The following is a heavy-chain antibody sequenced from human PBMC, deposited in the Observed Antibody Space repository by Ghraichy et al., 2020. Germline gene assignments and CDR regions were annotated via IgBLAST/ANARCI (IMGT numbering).Heavy chain of an antibody. D-gene: IGHD5-24*01. Sequence: SVKVSCKASGGSFISNAISWVRQAPGQGLEWMGGIIPLFATANYAQNFQGRVTITADESTTTAYLELSSLRSEDTALYYCARDSRGDGYTLGHAFDIWGQGTMVTVSS. CDR1: GGSFISNA. CDR2: IIPLFATA. CDR3: ARDSRGDGYTLGHAFDI. J-gene: IGHJ3*02. V-gene: IGHV1-69*13.